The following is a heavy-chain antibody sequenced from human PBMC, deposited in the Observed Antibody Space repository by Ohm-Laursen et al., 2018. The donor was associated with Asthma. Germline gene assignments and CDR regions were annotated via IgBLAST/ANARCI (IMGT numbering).Heavy chain of an antibody. D-gene: IGHD1-26*01. V-gene: IGHV3-7*01. CDR2: INPLGYEK. CDR1: GVAFTDSW. CDR3: MTDAWWSYVH. J-gene: IGHJ4*02. Sequence: SLRLSCTASGVAFTDSWMSWVRQLPGGSLEWVAKINPLGYEKYYMDSVRGRFTVTRDNAKNSLYLEMNSLSVEDTAVYYCMTDAWWSYVHWGLGTLVTVSS.